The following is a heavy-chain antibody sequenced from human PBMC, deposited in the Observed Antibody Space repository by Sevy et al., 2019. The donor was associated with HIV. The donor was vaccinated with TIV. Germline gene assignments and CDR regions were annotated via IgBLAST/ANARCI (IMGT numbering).Heavy chain of an antibody. V-gene: IGHV3-48*02. D-gene: IGHD2-8*01. CDR1: GFTFSSYS. J-gene: IGHJ2*01. Sequence: GGSLRLSCAASGFTFSSYSMNWVRQAPGKGLEWVSYISSSSSTIYYADSVKGRFTISRDNAKNSLYLQMNSLRDEDTAVYYCARDRGPSGYCTNGVCYAPEWYFDLWGRGTLVTVSS. CDR2: ISSSSSTI. CDR3: ARDRGPSGYCTNGVCYAPEWYFDL.